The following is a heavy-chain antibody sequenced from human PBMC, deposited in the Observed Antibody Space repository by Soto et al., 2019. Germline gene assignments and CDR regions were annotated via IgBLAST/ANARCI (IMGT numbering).Heavy chain of an antibody. J-gene: IGHJ5*02. CDR1: GGSVSSGNYY. CDR3: ARVGGINWFDP. V-gene: IGHV4-31*03. CDR2: IYYTGST. Sequence: SETLSLTCTVSGGSVSSGNYYWSWIRQHPGKGLEWIGYIYYTGSTNYNPSLKSRVTISVDTSKNQFSLKLSSVTAADTAVYYCARVGGINWFDPWGQGTLVTVSS. D-gene: IGHD3-16*01.